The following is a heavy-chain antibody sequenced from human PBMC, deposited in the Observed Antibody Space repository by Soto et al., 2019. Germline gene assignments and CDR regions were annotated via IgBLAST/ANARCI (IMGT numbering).Heavy chain of an antibody. D-gene: IGHD6-19*01. CDR1: GFTLSDHY. CDR3: ARPLVAPVAGPYYYGMDV. V-gene: IGHV3-33*08. CDR2: IWYDGNTK. J-gene: IGHJ6*02. Sequence: GGSLRLSCAGSGFTLSDHYIDWVRQAPGKGLEWVAVIWYDGNTKYYADSVKGRFTISRDNLKNTLYLQMNSLTAEDTAVYYCARPLVAPVAGPYYYGMDVWGQGTTVTVSS.